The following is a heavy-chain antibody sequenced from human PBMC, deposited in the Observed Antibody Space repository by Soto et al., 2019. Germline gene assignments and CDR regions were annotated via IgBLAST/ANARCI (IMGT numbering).Heavy chain of an antibody. V-gene: IGHV3-30*18. CDR3: AKARTTVVTPCGRY. CDR1: GFTFSSYG. Sequence: QVQLVESGGGVVQPGRYLRLSCAASGFTFSSYGMHWVRQAPGKGLEWVAVISYDGSNKYYADSVKGRFTISRDNSKNTLYLQMNSLRAEDTAVYYCAKARTTVVTPCGRYWGQGTLVTVSS. D-gene: IGHD4-17*01. CDR2: ISYDGSNK. J-gene: IGHJ4*02.